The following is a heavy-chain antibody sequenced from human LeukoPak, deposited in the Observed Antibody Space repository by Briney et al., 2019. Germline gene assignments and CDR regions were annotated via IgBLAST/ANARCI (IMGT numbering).Heavy chain of an antibody. J-gene: IGHJ4*02. CDR3: ERGLERRPPYDY. Sequence: ASVKVSCKASGYTFTSYAMHWVRQAPGQRLEWMLWINAGNGNTKYSQKFQGRVTITRDTSASTAYMELSSLRSEDMAVYYCERGLERRPPYDYWGQGTLVTVSS. CDR2: INAGNGNT. V-gene: IGHV1-3*01. D-gene: IGHD1-1*01. CDR1: GYTFTSYA.